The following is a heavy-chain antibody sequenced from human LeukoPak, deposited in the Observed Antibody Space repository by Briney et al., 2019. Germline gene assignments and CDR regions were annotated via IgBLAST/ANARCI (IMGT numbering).Heavy chain of an antibody. CDR3: ARSLGYSSSGVEI. V-gene: IGHV4-61*02. Sequence: SETLSLTCTVSGGSISSGSYYWSWIRQPAGKGLEWIGRIYTSGSTNYNPSLKSRVTISVDTSKNQFSLKLSSVTAADTAVYYCARSLGYSSSGVEIWGQGTLVTVSS. CDR2: IYTSGST. D-gene: IGHD6-13*01. CDR1: GGSISSGSYY. J-gene: IGHJ4*02.